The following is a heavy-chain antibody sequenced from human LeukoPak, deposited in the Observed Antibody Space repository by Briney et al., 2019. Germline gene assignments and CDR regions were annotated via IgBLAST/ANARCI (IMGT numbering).Heavy chain of an antibody. Sequence: ASVKVSCKASGGTFSSYAISWVRQAPGQGLEWMGWISAYNGYTDYAQNLQFRVTMTTGTSTSTAYMELRSLRSDDTAVYYCARDKAVTTEVTQYFQHWGQGTLVTVSS. J-gene: IGHJ1*01. D-gene: IGHD4-23*01. V-gene: IGHV1-18*01. CDR3: ARDKAVTTEVTQYFQH. CDR1: GGTFSSYA. CDR2: ISAYNGYT.